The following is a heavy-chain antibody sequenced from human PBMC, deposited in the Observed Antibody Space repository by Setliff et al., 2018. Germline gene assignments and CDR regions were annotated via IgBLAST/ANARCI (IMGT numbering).Heavy chain of an antibody. CDR1: GVSLANTASY. J-gene: IGHJ6*03. CDR3: ARMSGFQYMDV. CDR2: IYTSWST. Sequence: SETLSLTCNVSGVSLANTASYWGWFRQPAGKGLEWIGQIYTSWSTNYNPALKSRVTISLDTSKNQFSLSLSSVTAADTAVYYCARMSGFQYMDVWGKGTTVTVSS. D-gene: IGHD3-3*01. V-gene: IGHV4-61*09.